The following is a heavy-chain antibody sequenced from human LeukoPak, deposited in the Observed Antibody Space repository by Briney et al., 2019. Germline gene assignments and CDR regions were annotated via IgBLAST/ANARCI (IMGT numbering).Heavy chain of an antibody. CDR3: VRVDHYYDSSGYYGGFDY. V-gene: IGHV3-66*01. CDR2: IYSGGST. D-gene: IGHD3-22*01. CDR1: GLTVSSHH. J-gene: IGHJ4*02. Sequence: GGSLRLSWAGSGLTVSSHHMSWVRHAPGQGLEWVSVIYSGGSTYYADSVKSRFTISRDNSRNTLYLQMNSLRVEDTAVYYCVRVDHYYDSSGYYGGFDYWGQGTLVTVSS.